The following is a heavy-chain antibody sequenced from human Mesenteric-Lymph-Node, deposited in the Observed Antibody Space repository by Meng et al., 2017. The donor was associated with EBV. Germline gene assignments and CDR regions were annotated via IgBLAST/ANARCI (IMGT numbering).Heavy chain of an antibody. CDR2: LYTISGNP. Sequence: GTGVEKPGASVRWSRKASGDHFTGCALDWGRQAPGQGLEWVGWLYTISGNPAYGQGFTGRFVFSWDTSVSTAYLQISSLKTEDTAVYYCARENPGDYIDYWGQGTLVTVSS. CDR1: GDHFTGCA. V-gene: IGHV7-4-1*02. D-gene: IGHD1-14*01. J-gene: IGHJ4*02. CDR3: ARENPGDYIDY.